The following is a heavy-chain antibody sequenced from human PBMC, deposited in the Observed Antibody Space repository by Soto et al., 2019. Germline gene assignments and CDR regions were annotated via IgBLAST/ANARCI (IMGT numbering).Heavy chain of an antibody. CDR2: IIPFSGTA. CDR1: EDTLSSCA. CDR3: ARARIGITMIVVAPNDY. J-gene: IGHJ4*02. V-gene: IGHV1-69*06. D-gene: IGHD3-22*01. Sequence: SVKVSCKASEDTLSSCAISWVRQAPGQGLEWMGGIIPFSGTANYAQKFQGRVTITADKSTSTAYMELSSLRSEDTAVYYCARARIGITMIVVAPNDYWGQGTLVTVSS.